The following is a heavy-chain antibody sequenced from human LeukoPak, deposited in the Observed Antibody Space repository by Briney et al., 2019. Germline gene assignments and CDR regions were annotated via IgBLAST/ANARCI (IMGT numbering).Heavy chain of an antibody. CDR3: ARVGRTGGIMSNYYMDV. CDR1: GGSISSSSYY. D-gene: IGHD1-14*01. Sequence: SETLSLTCTVSGGSISSSSYYWGWIRQPPGKGQEWIGSIYYSGSTYYNPSLKSRVTISVDTSKNQFSLKLSSVTAADTAVYYCARVGRTGGIMSNYYMDVWGKGTTVTVSS. CDR2: IYYSGST. V-gene: IGHV4-39*07. J-gene: IGHJ6*03.